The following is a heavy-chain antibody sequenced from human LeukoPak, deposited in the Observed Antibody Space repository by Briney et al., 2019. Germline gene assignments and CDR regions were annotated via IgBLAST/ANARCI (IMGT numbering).Heavy chain of an antibody. J-gene: IGHJ4*02. CDR3: ARVLYYYDSSGYYLPY. D-gene: IGHD3-22*01. CDR2: ISSSGSTI. Sequence: GGSLRLSCAASGFTFSDYYMGWIRQAPGKGLEWTSYISSSGSTIYYADSVKGRFTISRDNAKNSLYLQMNSLRAEDTAVYYCARVLYYYDSSGYYLPYWGQGTLVTVSS. V-gene: IGHV3-11*01. CDR1: GFTFSDYY.